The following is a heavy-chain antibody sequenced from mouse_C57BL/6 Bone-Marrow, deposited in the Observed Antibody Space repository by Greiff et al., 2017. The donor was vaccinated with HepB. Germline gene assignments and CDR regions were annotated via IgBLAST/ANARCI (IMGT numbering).Heavy chain of an antibody. CDR2: ISSGGSYT. J-gene: IGHJ3*01. CDR3: ARQNGDGFAY. Sequence: EVKLVESGGDLVKPGGSLKLSCAASGFTFSSYGMSWVRQTPDKRLEWVATISSGGSYTYYPDSVKGRFTISRDNAKNTLYLQMSSLKSEDTAMYYCARQNGDGFAYWGQGTLVTVSA. V-gene: IGHV5-6*01. CDR1: GFTFSSYG. D-gene: IGHD4-1*01.